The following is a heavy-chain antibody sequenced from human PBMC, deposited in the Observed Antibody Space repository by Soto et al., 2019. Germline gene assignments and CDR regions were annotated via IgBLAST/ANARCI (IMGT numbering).Heavy chain of an antibody. CDR3: ARGIPSRLIVRGSRGPWFDP. D-gene: IGHD1-26*01. V-gene: IGHV4-59*01. J-gene: IGHJ5*02. Sequence: PSESLSLTCTVSGGSISSYYWSWIRQPPWKGLAWLGYMYYGGRTNYNPSLKSRVTIPVDTSKMQVSLKLSAVTAVDTAVYFCARGIPSRLIVRGSRGPWFDPWGQGTLVTVSA. CDR2: MYYGGRT. CDR1: GGSISSYY.